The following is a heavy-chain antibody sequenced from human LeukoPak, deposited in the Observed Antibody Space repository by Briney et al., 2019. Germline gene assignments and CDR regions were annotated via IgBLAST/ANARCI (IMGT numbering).Heavy chain of an antibody. CDR3: AGTPSLVYYYYGMDV. Sequence: GGSLRLSCAASGFTFSSYWMSWVRQAPGKGLEWVANIKQDGSEKYYVDSVKGRFTISRDNAKNSLYLRMNSLRAEDTAVYYCAGTPSLVYYYYGMDVWGQGTTVTVSS. CDR1: GFTFSSYW. CDR2: IKQDGSEK. V-gene: IGHV3-7*01. J-gene: IGHJ6*02. D-gene: IGHD1-26*01.